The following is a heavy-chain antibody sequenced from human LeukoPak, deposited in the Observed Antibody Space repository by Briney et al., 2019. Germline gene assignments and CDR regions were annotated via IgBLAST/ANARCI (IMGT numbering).Heavy chain of an antibody. V-gene: IGHV4-39*07. CDR2: IFYSGGT. CDR3: ARAGRGGFYYYYYMDV. CDR1: GGSINTPNYY. Sequence: SETLSLTCTVSGGSINTPNYYWGWIRQTPGKGLEWIGNIFYSGGTYYSPSLTSRVTISLDTSRNQFSLKLNSVTAADTAVYYCARAGRGGFYYYYYMDVWGKGTTVTVSS. D-gene: IGHD3-10*01. J-gene: IGHJ6*03.